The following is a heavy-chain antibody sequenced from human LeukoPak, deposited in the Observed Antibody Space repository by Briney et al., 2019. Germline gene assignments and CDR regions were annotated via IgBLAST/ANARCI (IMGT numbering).Heavy chain of an antibody. J-gene: IGHJ4*02. Sequence: GGSLRLSWAASGFTFSSYSMNWVRQTPGKGLEWVSSISSSSNYINYADSVKGRFTISRDNAKNSLYLQMNSLRAEDTAVYYCATDAVVTYHDYWGQGTLVTVSS. CDR2: ISSSSNYI. CDR3: ATDAVVTYHDY. D-gene: IGHD2-15*01. CDR1: GFTFSSYS. V-gene: IGHV3-21*01.